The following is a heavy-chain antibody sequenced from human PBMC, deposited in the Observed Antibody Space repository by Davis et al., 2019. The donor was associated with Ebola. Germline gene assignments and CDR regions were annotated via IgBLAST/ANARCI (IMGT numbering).Heavy chain of an antibody. D-gene: IGHD2-2*01. CDR3: ARDSGGVVWVDY. J-gene: IGHJ4*02. CDR2: ISSDGSNE. V-gene: IGHV3-30-3*01. CDR1: RFTFIRYA. Sequence: GESLKISCAASRFTFIRYAMHWVRQAPGKGLEWVAVISSDGSNEYYADSVKGRFTISRDNSKNMLYLQMNSLRPDDTAVYYCARDSGGVVWVDYWGQGTLVTVSS.